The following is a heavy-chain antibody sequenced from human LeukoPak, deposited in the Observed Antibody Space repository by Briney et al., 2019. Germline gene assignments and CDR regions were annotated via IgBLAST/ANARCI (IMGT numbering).Heavy chain of an antibody. Sequence: SETLSLTCTVSGGSISSYYWSWIRQPAGKGLEWIGRIYTSGSTNYNPSLKSRVTMSVDTSKNQFSLKLSSVTAADTAVYFCRGSWRADLGVDYWGQGTLVTVSS. J-gene: IGHJ4*02. CDR3: RGSWRADLGVDY. CDR1: GGSISSYY. D-gene: IGHD6-13*01. CDR2: IYTSGST. V-gene: IGHV4-4*07.